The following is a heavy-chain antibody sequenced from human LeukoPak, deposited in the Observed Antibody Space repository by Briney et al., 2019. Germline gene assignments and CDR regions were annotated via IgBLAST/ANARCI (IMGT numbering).Heavy chain of an antibody. CDR2: IYYSGSN. V-gene: IGHV4-39*01. CDR3: ARQRVYSYGYILSGWFDP. Sequence: SETLSLTCTVSVGSISISSYYWGWVRQPRGEGLELIGCIYYSGSNYYNPSLKGRVTISVDTSKNQFSLKLSALTAGDTACNYCARQRVYSYGYILSGWFDPWGQGTLVTVSS. D-gene: IGHD5-18*01. CDR1: VGSISISSYY. J-gene: IGHJ5*02.